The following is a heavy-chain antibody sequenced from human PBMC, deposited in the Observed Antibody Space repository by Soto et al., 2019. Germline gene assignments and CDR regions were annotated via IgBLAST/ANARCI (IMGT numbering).Heavy chain of an antibody. V-gene: IGHV3-11*01. CDR3: GRDTYYDGSGYHSGGVDF. D-gene: IGHD3-22*01. CDR1: GFTFGGFY. CDR2: ISGSGGII. Sequence: WGSLRLSCAASGFTFGGFYMGWGRQAPGRGLEWVSFISGSGGIIYLADSVKGRFAISRDNTKNSLYLQMNSLRAEDTAVYYCGRDTYYDGSGYHSGGVDFWGQGTLVTAPQ. J-gene: IGHJ4*02.